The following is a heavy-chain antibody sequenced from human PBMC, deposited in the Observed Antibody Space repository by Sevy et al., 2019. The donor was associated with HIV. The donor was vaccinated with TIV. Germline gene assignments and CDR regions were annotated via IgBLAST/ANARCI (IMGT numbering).Heavy chain of an antibody. CDR2: IYYNGHI. Sequence: SETLSLTCTVSGGSITSLYWNWIRQPPGKGLEWIANIYYNGHINYNPALKSRVTLFLDTSKNQLSLRQSSVTAADTAMYYCAGENAWGRGYSWGQGTLVTVSS. D-gene: IGHD1-26*01. CDR1: GGSITSLY. J-gene: IGHJ4*02. CDR3: AGENAWGRGYS. V-gene: IGHV4-59*08.